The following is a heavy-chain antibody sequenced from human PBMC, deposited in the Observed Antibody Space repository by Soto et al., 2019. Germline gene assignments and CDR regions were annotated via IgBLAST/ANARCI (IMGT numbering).Heavy chain of an antibody. CDR1: GFTFSSYA. CDR3: ARYCSGGSCANLFDY. J-gene: IGHJ4*02. D-gene: IGHD2-15*01. Sequence: GGSLRLSCAASGFTFSSYAMSWVRQAPGKGLEWVSAISGSGGSTYYADSVKGRFTISRDNSKNTLYLQMNSLRAEDTAVYYCARYCSGGSCANLFDYWGQGTLVTVSS. CDR2: ISGSGGST. V-gene: IGHV3-23*01.